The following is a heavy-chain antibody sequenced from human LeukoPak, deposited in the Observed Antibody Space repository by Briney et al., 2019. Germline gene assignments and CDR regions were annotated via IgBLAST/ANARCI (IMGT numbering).Heavy chain of an antibody. CDR3: ARPSDDDAFDI. J-gene: IGHJ3*02. Sequence: GGALQISCQGSGSIFTRYWIGWGRPVPGKGLEWMGIIYPGDSDTRYSPSFQGQVTISADKSISTAYLQWSSLKASDTAMYYCARPSDDDAFDIWGQGTMVTVSS. V-gene: IGHV5-51*01. CDR1: GSIFTRYW. CDR2: IYPGDSDT. D-gene: IGHD2-21*02.